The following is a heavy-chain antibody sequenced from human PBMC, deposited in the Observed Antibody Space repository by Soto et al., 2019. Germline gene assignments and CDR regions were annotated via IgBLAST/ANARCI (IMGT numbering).Heavy chain of an antibody. CDR2: INSDGSST. D-gene: IGHD3-22*01. Sequence: SGESLKISCAASGFTFSSYWMHWVRQAPGKGLVWVSRINSDGSSTSYADSVKGRFTISRDNAKNTLYLQMNSLRAEDTAVYYCARVGPYYDSSGSPYYFDYWGQGTLVTVSS. CDR3: ARVGPYYDSSGSPYYFDY. CDR1: GFTFSSYW. J-gene: IGHJ4*02. V-gene: IGHV3-74*01.